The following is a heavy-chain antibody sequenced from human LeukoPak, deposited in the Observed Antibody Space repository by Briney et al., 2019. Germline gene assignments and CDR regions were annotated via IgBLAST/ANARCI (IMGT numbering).Heavy chain of an antibody. Sequence: PGGSLRLSCAASGFTFSSYAMHWVRQAPGKGLEWVAVISYDGSNKYYADSVKGRFTISRDNSKNTLYLQMNSLRAEDTAVYYCATGGGSSSDPYYFDYWGQGTLVTVSS. J-gene: IGHJ4*02. D-gene: IGHD6-6*01. V-gene: IGHV3-30-3*01. CDR2: ISYDGSNK. CDR1: GFTFSSYA. CDR3: ATGGGSSSDPYYFDY.